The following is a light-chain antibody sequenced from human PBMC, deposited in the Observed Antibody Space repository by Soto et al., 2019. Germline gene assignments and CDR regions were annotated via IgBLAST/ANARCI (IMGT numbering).Light chain of an antibody. CDR1: RSNIETHS. CDR3: GAWDTSLSAGV. V-gene: IGLV1-51*02. CDR2: EDS. J-gene: IGLJ7*01. Sequence: QSVLTQPPSVSAAPGQKVTISCSGTRSNIETHSVSWYQRLPGSAPKLLIYEDSVRPSGIPDRFSGSKSGTSATLGITGLQPGDEADYYCGAWDTSLSAGVFGGGTQLTV.